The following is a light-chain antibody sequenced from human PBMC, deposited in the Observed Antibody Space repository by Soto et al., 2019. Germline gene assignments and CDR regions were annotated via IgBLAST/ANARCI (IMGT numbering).Light chain of an antibody. Sequence: QSVLTQPASVSGSPGQSITISCTGTSSDVGSYNLVSWYQQHPGKAPKLMIYEVSKRPSGVPDQFSGSKSGTSASLAISGLQSGDEADYYCGAWDDSLNGHVLGTGTKV. V-gene: IGLV2-14*02. CDR1: SSDVGSYNL. CDR3: GAWDDSLNGHV. J-gene: IGLJ1*01. CDR2: EVS.